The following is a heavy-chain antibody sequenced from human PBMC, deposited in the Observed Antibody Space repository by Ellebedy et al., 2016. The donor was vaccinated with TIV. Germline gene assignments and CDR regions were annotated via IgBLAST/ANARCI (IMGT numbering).Heavy chain of an antibody. CDR1: GFTFSRYT. CDR3: ARGGGCSGGTCYYPDV. D-gene: IGHD2-15*01. J-gene: IGHJ4*02. Sequence: PGGSLRLSCAASGFTFSRYTMNWVRQAPGKGLEWVSYISNSAIYYADSVKGRFTISRENAKNSLYLQLRSLRAEDTAFYYCARGGGCSGGTCYYPDVWGQGTLVTVSS. CDR2: ISNSAI. V-gene: IGHV3-48*01.